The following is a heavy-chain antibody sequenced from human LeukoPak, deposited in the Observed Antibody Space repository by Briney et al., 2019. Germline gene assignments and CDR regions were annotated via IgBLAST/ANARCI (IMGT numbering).Heavy chain of an antibody. D-gene: IGHD3-22*01. V-gene: IGHV4-31*03. Sequence: SETLSLTCTVSGGSISSGGYYWSWIRQHPGKGLEWIGYIYYSGSTYYNPSLKSRVTISVDTSKNQFSLKLSSVTAADTAVYYCARDYYASGMDVWGQGTTVTVSS. J-gene: IGHJ6*02. CDR3: ARDYYASGMDV. CDR1: GGSISSGGYY. CDR2: IYYSGST.